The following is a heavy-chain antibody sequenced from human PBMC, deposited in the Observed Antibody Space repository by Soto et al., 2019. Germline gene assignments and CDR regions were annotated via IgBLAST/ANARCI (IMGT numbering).Heavy chain of an antibody. J-gene: IGHJ3*02. CDR1: GFTFRSYA. D-gene: IGHD1-26*01. CDR2: ISYDGSNK. V-gene: IGHV3-30*18. CDR3: AKGGVGSTSNAFDI. Sequence: GGSLRLSCAASGFTFRSYAMHWVRQAPAKGLEWVAVISYDGSNKYYADSVKGRFTISRDNSKNTLYLQMNSLRAEDTAVYYCAKGGVGSTSNAFDIWGQGTMVTVSS.